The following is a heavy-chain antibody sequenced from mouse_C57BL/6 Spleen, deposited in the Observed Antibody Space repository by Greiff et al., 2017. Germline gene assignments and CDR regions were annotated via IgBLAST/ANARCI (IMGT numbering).Heavy chain of an antibody. J-gene: IGHJ2*01. V-gene: IGHV1-63*01. D-gene: IGHD2-4*01. CDR3: ARTDYNYYFDY. CDR2: IYPGGGYT. CDR1: GYTFTNYW. Sequence: VQGVESGAELVRPGTSVKMSCKASGYTFTNYWIGWAKQRPGHGLEWIGDIYPGGGYTNYNEKFKGKATLTADKSSSTAYMQFSSLTSEDSAILYCARTDYNYYFDYWGQGTTLTVSS.